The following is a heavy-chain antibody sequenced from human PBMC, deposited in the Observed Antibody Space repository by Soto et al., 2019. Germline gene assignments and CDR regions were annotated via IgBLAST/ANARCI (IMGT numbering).Heavy chain of an antibody. CDR3: ARDRQKYSSSDDYFDY. CDR1: GGTFSSYA. CDR2: IIPIFGTA. Sequence: WASVKVSCKASGGTFSSYAISWVRQAPGQGLEWMGGIIPIFGTANYAQKFQGRVTITADESTSTAYMELSSLRSEDTAVYYCARDRQKYSSSDDYFDYWGQGTLVTV. J-gene: IGHJ4*02. V-gene: IGHV1-69*13. D-gene: IGHD6-6*01.